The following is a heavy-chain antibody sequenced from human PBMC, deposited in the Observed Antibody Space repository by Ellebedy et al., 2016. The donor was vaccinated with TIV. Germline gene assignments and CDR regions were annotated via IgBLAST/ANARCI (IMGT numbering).Heavy chain of an antibody. J-gene: IGHJ4*02. CDR2: ISPYNGNR. V-gene: IGHV1-18*04. D-gene: IGHD1-26*01. Sequence: ASVKVSCKASGYTFTIYGISWVRQAPGQGLEWMGWISPYNGNRDFAKKFQGRLTMTTDASTSTAYMELTSLRSDDTVVYYCTRLQVGATSGDYWGQGTLVTVSS. CDR3: TRLQVGATSGDY. CDR1: GYTFTIYG.